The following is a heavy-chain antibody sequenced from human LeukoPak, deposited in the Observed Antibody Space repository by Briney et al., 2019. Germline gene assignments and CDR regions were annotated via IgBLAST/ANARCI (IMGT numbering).Heavy chain of an antibody. CDR1: GFTFTNHI. J-gene: IGHJ3*01. CDR3: VRERQDTIVHTGAFDF. D-gene: IGHD1-14*01. CDR2: ITTDGSQT. Sequence: PGGSLRLSCAPSGFTFTNHIMHWVRQAPGEGGEGGAYITTDGSQTFYRGSVKGRFTISRDNSENKLYLQMNSLRAEDTAVYSCVRERQDTIVHTGAFDFWGQGTMLSVSS. V-gene: IGHV3-30-3*01.